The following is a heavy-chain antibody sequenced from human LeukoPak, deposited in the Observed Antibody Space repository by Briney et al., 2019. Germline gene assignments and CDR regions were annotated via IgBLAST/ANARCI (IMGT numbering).Heavy chain of an antibody. V-gene: IGHV3-30*04. CDR3: TRHVVGATREDY. J-gene: IGHJ4*02. Sequence: GGSLRLSCAASGFTFSSYAMHWVRQAPGKGLEWVAVISYDGSNKYYADSVKGRFTISRDNSKNTLYLQMNSLKTEDTAVYYRTRHVVGATREDYWGQGTLVTVSS. CDR2: ISYDGSNK. D-gene: IGHD1-26*01. CDR1: GFTFSSYA.